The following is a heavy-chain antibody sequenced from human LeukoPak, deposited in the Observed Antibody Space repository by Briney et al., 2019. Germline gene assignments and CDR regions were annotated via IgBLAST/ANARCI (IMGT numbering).Heavy chain of an antibody. J-gene: IGHJ6*03. D-gene: IGHD3-16*01. CDR3: ARHNSYVSSTIYNYMDV. CDR1: GFTFDDYA. CDR2: ISWNSGSI. V-gene: IGHV3-9*01. Sequence: GGSLRLSCAASGFTFDDYAMHWVRQAPGKGLEWVSGISWNSGSIGYADSVKGRFTISRDNAKNSLYLQMNSLRAEDTALYYCARHNSYVSSTIYNYMDVWGKGTTVTVSS.